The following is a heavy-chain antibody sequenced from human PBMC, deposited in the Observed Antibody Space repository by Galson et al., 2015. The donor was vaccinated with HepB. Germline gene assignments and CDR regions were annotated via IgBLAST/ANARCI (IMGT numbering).Heavy chain of an antibody. Sequence: SVKVSCKASGYTFTSYAMHWVRQAPGQRLEWMGWINAGNGNTKYSQKFQGRVTITRDTSASTAYMELSSLRSEDTAVYYCARVGLWFSDVDAFDIWGQGTMVTVSS. D-gene: IGHD5-18*01. V-gene: IGHV1-3*01. CDR1: GYTFTSYA. J-gene: IGHJ3*02. CDR2: INAGNGNT. CDR3: ARVGLWFSDVDAFDI.